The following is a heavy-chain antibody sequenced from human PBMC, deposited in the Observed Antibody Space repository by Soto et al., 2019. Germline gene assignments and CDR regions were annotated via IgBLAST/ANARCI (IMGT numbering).Heavy chain of an antibody. D-gene: IGHD3-3*01. CDR3: ARGGAITIFGVVRFGY. CDR2: IKHSGGT. V-gene: IGHV4-34*01. Sequence: QVQLQQWGAGLLKPSETLSLTCAVYGGSFSGYYWSWIRQPPGKGLEWIGEIKHSGGTNYNPSLKGRVTISVDTSKNYFSLRLGSVTAADTTVYYCARGGAITIFGVVRFGYWGQGTLVTVSS. CDR1: GGSFSGYY. J-gene: IGHJ4*02.